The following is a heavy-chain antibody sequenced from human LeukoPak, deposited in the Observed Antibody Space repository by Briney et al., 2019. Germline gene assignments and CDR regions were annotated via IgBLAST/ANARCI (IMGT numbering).Heavy chain of an antibody. V-gene: IGHV3-21*04. J-gene: IGHJ6*02. CDR1: GFTFSSYS. Sequence: PGGSLRLSCVASGFTFSSYSMNWVRQAPGKGLEWVSSIRGSRTYMYYADSVKGRFTISRDNSKSSLYLQMNSLRTEDTALYYCAKVLSGAAAGTELPEVYYYYGMDVWGQGTTVTVSS. CDR3: AKVLSGAAAGTELPEVYYYYGMDV. D-gene: IGHD6-13*01. CDR2: IRGSRTYM.